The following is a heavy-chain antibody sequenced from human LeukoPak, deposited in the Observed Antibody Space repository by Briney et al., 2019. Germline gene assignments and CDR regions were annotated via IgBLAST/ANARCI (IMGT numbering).Heavy chain of an antibody. V-gene: IGHV4-39*01. CDR1: GGSISSSSYY. J-gene: IGHJ4*02. D-gene: IGHD1-7*01. CDR3: ARTPYNWNYSFDY. Sequence: PSETLSLTCTVSGGSISSSSYYWGWIRQPPGKGLEWIGSIYYSGSTYYNPSLKSRVTISVDTSKNQFSLKLSSVTAADTAVYYCARTPYNWNYSFDYWGQGTLVTVSS. CDR2: IYYSGST.